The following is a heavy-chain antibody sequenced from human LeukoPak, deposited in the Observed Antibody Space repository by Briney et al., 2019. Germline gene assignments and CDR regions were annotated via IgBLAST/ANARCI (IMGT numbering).Heavy chain of an antibody. J-gene: IGHJ1*01. CDR3: ARASSLATINMSQH. D-gene: IGHD5-24*01. V-gene: IGHV3-30-3*01. Sequence: GGSLRLSCAASGFTVSSYAMHWVRQAPGKGLEWVAVISYDGSNKYYADSVKGRFTISRDNSKNTLYLQMNSLRAEDTAVYYCARASSLATINMSQHWGQGTLVTVSS. CDR1: GFTVSSYA. CDR2: ISYDGSNK.